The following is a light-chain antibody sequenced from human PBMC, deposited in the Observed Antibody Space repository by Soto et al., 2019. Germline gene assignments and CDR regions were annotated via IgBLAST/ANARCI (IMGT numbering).Light chain of an antibody. Sequence: DVVMTQSPLSLPVTLGQPASISCRSSRSLIYSDGNTYLNWFQQRPGQPPRRLIYKVSNRDSGVPDRFSGSGSHTEFTLKISRVEAEDVGVYYCMQGVYWPPGRAFGQGTKVEI. CDR2: KVS. J-gene: IGKJ1*01. CDR3: MQGVYWPPGRA. CDR1: RSLIYSDGNTY. V-gene: IGKV2-30*01.